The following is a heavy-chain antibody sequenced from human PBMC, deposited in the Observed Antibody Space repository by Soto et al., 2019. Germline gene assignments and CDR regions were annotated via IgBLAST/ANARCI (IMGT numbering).Heavy chain of an antibody. CDR3: ARGFSNDFWSAHYYYYYMDV. Sequence: ASVKVSCKASGGTFSSYAISWVRQAPGQGLEWMGGIIPIFGTANYAQKFQGRVTITTNESTSTAYMELSSLRSEDTAEYYCARGFSNDFWSAHYYYYYMDVWGKGTTVTVSS. CDR2: IIPIFGTA. V-gene: IGHV1-69*05. CDR1: GGTFSSYA. D-gene: IGHD3-3*01. J-gene: IGHJ6*03.